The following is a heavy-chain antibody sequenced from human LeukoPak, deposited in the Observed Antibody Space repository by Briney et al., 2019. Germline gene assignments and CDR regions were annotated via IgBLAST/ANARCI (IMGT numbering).Heavy chain of an antibody. CDR2: IYYSGST. V-gene: IGHV4-39*07. Sequence: SETLSLTCTVSGVSISNNKYYWGWIRQPPGKGLEWIAGIYYSGSTYYTPSLKSRVTISEDRSKNQFSLKLTSVTAADTAVYYCARGAYYDFWSGAAASYYYYMDVWGKGTTVTVSS. CDR3: ARGAYYDFWSGAAASYYYYMDV. J-gene: IGHJ6*03. D-gene: IGHD3-3*01. CDR1: GVSISNNKYY.